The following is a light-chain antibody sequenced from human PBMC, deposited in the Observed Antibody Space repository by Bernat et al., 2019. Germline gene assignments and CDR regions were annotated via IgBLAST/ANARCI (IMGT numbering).Light chain of an antibody. CDR3: QQYNNWPPLLT. J-gene: IGKJ4*01. Sequence: EIVMTQSPATLSVSPGERATLSCRASQCVSSNLAWYQQKPGQAPRLLIYGASTRATGIPARFSGSGSGTEFTLTISSLQSEDFAVYYCQQYNNWPPLLTFGGGTKVEIK. CDR2: GAS. V-gene: IGKV3-15*01. CDR1: QCVSSN.